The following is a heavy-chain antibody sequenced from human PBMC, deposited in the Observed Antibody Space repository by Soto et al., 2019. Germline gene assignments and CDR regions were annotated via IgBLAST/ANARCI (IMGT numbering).Heavy chain of an antibody. CDR3: ARGRLLWFGEDEQVLDV. CDR2: IYHSGST. D-gene: IGHD3-10*01. CDR1: GGSSSSSNW. J-gene: IGHJ6*02. V-gene: IGHV4-4*02. Sequence: QVQLQESGPGLVKPSGTLSLTCAVSGGSSSSSNWWRWVRQPPGKGLEWIGEIYHSGSTNYNPSPTSRVPISVDKSKNHFSAKRSSVTAADTAVYYCARGRLLWFGEDEQVLDVWGQGTTVTVSS.